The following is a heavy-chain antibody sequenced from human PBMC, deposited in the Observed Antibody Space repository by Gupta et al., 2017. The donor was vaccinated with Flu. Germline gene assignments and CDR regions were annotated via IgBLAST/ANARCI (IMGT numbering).Heavy chain of an antibody. Sequence: QVQLQQWGAGLLKPPETLSLTCAVYGVSLRGYYWSWIRQPPGKGLDRIGEINHSGITNYNPSLKSRVNISLDTSKNQFSLKLSSVTAADTAVYYCARERDDVIASGWFDPWGQGTLVTVSS. CDR1: GVSLRGYY. V-gene: IGHV4-34*01. D-gene: IGHD2-21*01. J-gene: IGHJ5*02. CDR3: ARERDDVIASGWFDP. CDR2: INHSGIT.